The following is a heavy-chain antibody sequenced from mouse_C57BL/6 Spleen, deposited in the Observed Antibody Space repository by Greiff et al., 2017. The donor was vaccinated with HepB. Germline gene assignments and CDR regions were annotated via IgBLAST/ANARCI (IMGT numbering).Heavy chain of an antibody. D-gene: IGHD2-4*01. CDR2: IWSDGST. J-gene: IGHJ4*01. CDR1: GFSLTSYG. V-gene: IGHV2-6-1*01. CDR3: ARHYDYRYAMDY. Sequence: VKLMESGPGLVAPSQSLSITCTAPGFSLTSYGVHWVRQPPGKGLEWLVVIWSDGSTTYNSALKSRLSISKDNSKSQVFLKMNSLQTDDTAMYYCARHYDYRYAMDYWGQGTSVTVSS.